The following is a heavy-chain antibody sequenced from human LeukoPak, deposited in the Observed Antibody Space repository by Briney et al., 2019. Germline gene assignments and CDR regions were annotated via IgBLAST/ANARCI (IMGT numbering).Heavy chain of an antibody. Sequence: GGSLRLSCEASGFTFTSYAIHWVRQAPGKGLEWVAVISSDGSNKYYADSVKGRFTISRDNSKNTLYLQMSGLRAEDTAIYYCAKKGYSSGKTDAFDIWGQGTMVTVSS. CDR2: ISSDGSNK. V-gene: IGHV3-30-3*02. CDR3: AKKGYSSGKTDAFDI. J-gene: IGHJ3*02. D-gene: IGHD6-19*01. CDR1: GFTFTSYA.